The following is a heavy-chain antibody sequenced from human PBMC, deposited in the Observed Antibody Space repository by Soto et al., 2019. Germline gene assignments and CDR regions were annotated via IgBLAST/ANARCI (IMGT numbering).Heavy chain of an antibody. CDR3: EKGMVPEQ. J-gene: IGHJ4*02. Sequence: EVHLLESGGGFVQPGGSLRLSCAASGFSFRQYAMIWVRQAPGKGLEWVSAITATGTHYADSVNGRFTISRDSCKSTLYLDINSMGFEVTAVYYCEKGMVPEQWGQGTLITVSS. D-gene: IGHD6-13*01. CDR2: ITATGT. CDR1: GFSFRQYA. V-gene: IGHV3-23*01.